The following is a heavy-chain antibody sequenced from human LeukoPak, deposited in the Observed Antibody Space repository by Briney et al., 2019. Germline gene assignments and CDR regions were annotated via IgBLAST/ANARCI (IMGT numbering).Heavy chain of an antibody. CDR2: IRYDGSNK. Sequence: GGSLRLSCAASVFTFGSYGMHWVRQAPGKGLEGVTFIRYDGSNKYYADSVKGRFTISRDNSKNTLYLQMSSLRAEDTAVYYCAKDGVDYYGSGIDYWGQGTLVTVSS. J-gene: IGHJ4*02. V-gene: IGHV3-30*02. CDR1: VFTFGSYG. CDR3: AKDGVDYYGSGIDY. D-gene: IGHD3-10*01.